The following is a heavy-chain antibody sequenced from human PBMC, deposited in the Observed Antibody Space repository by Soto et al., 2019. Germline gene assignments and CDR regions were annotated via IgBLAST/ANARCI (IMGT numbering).Heavy chain of an antibody. CDR3: ARITIKKPYYYYRMDV. CDR2: IYYSGST. J-gene: IGHJ6*02. V-gene: IGHV4-59*01. Sequence: SETLSLTCTVSGGSISSYYWSWIRQPPGKGLEWIGYIYYSGSTNYNPSLKSRVTISVDTSKNQFYLKLSSVTAADTAVYYCARITIKKPYYYYRMDVWGQGTTVT. CDR1: GGSISSYY. D-gene: IGHD5-12*01.